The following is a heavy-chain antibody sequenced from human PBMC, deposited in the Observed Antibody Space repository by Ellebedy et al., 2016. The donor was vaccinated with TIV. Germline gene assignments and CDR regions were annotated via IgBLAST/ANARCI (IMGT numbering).Heavy chain of an antibody. D-gene: IGHD6-6*01. V-gene: IGHV3-30-3*01. CDR1: GFTFSSYA. J-gene: IGHJ6*02. Sequence: GGSLRLSCAASGFTFSSYAMHWVRQAPGKGLEWVAVISYDGSNKYYADSVKGRFTISRDNSKNTLYLQMNSLRAEDTAVYYCARDRSSSSIKSYGMDVWGQGTTVTVSS. CDR3: ARDRSSSSIKSYGMDV. CDR2: ISYDGSNK.